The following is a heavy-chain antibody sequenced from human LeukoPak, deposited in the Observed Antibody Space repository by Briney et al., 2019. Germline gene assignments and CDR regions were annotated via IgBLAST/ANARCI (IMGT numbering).Heavy chain of an antibody. V-gene: IGHV3-7*04. CDR1: GFTFSSYW. D-gene: IGHD3-9*01. Sequence: PGGSLRLSCAASGFTFSSYWMSWVRQAPGKGLEWVANIKQDGSEKYYADSVKGRFTISRDNSKNTLYLQMNSLRVEDTAVYYCAKGDYYDVLTGRQNWFGPWGQGTLVTVSS. J-gene: IGHJ5*02. CDR2: IKQDGSEK. CDR3: AKGDYYDVLTGRQNWFGP.